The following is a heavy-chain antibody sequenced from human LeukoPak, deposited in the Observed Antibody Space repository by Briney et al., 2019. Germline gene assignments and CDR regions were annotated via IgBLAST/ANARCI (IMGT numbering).Heavy chain of an antibody. Sequence: PGGSLRLSCAASGFTFSNYWMHWVRQAPGKGLVWVSRINSEGSSTNYADSVRGRFTISRDNAKNTLYLQMNGLRAEDTAVYYCAKPPLALPSAFDIWGQGTVVTVSS. D-gene: IGHD2-2*01. J-gene: IGHJ3*02. CDR1: GFTFSNYW. CDR3: AKPPLALPSAFDI. CDR2: INSEGSST. V-gene: IGHV3-74*01.